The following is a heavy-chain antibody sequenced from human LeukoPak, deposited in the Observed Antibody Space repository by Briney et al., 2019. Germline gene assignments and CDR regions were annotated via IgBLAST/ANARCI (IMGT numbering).Heavy chain of an antibody. D-gene: IGHD4-17*01. Sequence: PSETLSPTCTVSGGSISSYYWSWIRQPAGKGLEWIGRIYTSGSTNYNPSLKSRVTMSVDTSKNQFSLKLSSVTAADTAVYYCARDLHEDYGDYGFKGWFDPWGQGTLVTVSS. CDR1: GGSISSYY. CDR3: ARDLHEDYGDYGFKGWFDP. CDR2: IYTSGST. V-gene: IGHV4-4*07. J-gene: IGHJ5*02.